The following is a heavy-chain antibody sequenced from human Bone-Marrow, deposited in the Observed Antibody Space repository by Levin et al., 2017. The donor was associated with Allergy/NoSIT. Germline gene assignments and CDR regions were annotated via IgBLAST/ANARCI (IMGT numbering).Heavy chain of an antibody. CDR2: IYWDDDK. Sequence: SGPTLVKPTQTLTLTCTFSGFSLSTSGVGVGWIRQPPGKALEWLALIYWDDDKRYSPSLKSRLTITKDTSKNQVVLTMTNVDPVDTATYYCAHRQGGFTVTPAGYFDYWGQGTLVTVSS. D-gene: IGHD4-17*01. CDR1: GFSLSTSGVG. J-gene: IGHJ4*02. V-gene: IGHV2-5*02. CDR3: AHRQGGFTVTPAGYFDY.